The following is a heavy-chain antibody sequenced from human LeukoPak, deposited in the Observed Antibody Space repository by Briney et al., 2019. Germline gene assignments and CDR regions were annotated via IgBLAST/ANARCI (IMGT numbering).Heavy chain of an antibody. J-gene: IGHJ1*01. CDR1: GFTFDDYA. D-gene: IGHD1-7*01. CDR3: AKVLTPMYNWNCRGYFQH. CDR2: ISGSGGST. V-gene: IGHV3-23*01. Sequence: GGSLRLSCEASGFTFDDYAMHWVRQGPGKGLEWVSAISGSGGSTYYADSVKGRFTISRDNSKNTLYLQMNSLRAEDTAVYYCAKVLTPMYNWNCRGYFQHWGQGTLVTVSS.